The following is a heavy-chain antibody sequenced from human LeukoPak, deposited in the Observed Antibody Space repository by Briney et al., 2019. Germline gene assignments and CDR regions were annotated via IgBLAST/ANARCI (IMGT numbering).Heavy chain of an antibody. CDR3: VNEASWSGYYITYYFDY. Sequence: GGSLRLSCAASGFTFSSCGMHWVRQAPGKGLEWVAFIRYDIKMKSYAESVRGRFTISRDNSNNTLYLEMNSLRPEDTAVYYCVNEASWSGYYITYYFDYWGQGTLVTVSS. V-gene: IGHV3-30*02. J-gene: IGHJ4*02. CDR2: IRYDIKMK. CDR1: GFTFSSCG. D-gene: IGHD3-3*01.